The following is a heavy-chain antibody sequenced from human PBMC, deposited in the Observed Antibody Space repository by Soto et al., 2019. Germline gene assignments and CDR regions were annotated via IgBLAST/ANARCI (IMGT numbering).Heavy chain of an antibody. V-gene: IGHV4-59*06. CDR2: IYYSGST. Sequence: PSETLSLTCTVSGGSISSYYWSWIRQHPGKGLEWIGYIYYSGSTYYNPSLKSRVTVSVDTSKNQFSLKLSSVTAADTAVYYCARDQGGNPFDYWGQGTLVTVSS. CDR1: GGSISSYY. J-gene: IGHJ4*02. D-gene: IGHD2-15*01. CDR3: ARDQGGNPFDY.